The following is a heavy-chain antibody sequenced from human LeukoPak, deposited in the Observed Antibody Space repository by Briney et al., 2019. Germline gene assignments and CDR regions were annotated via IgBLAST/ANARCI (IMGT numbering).Heavy chain of an antibody. V-gene: IGHV3-30-3*01. Sequence: YDGSNKYYADSVKGRFTISRDNSKNTLYLQMNSLRAEDTAVYYCARELRFLEWLYVMDYWGQGTLVTVSS. J-gene: IGHJ4*02. CDR3: ARELRFLEWLYVMDY. CDR2: YDGSNK. D-gene: IGHD3-3*01.